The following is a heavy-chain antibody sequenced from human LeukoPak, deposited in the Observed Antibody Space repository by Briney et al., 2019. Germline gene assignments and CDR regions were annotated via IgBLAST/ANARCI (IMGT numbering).Heavy chain of an antibody. V-gene: IGHV4-34*01. Sequence: SETLSLTCAVYGGSFSGYYWNWIRQPPGKGLEWIGEINHSGSTNCNPSLKSRVTISVDTSKNQISLNLNSVTAAHTAVYYCARGGGSYYEDYWGQGTLVTVSS. D-gene: IGHD1-26*01. CDR3: ARGGGSYYEDY. CDR2: INHSGST. CDR1: GGSFSGYY. J-gene: IGHJ4*02.